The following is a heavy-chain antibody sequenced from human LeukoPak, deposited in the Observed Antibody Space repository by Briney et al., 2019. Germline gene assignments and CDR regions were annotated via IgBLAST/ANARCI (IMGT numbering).Heavy chain of an antibody. V-gene: IGHV4-4*07. CDR1: GIYLSSYY. D-gene: IGHD5-18*01. CDR3: AGQLYDTAMLMAGFQY. Sequence: SGTLCLSCGVSGIYLSSYYWSWIRQPPEKGLEWVLRIYPSGSTKYNPSLKSRGTMSIDSSKDQFYLQLTSVTAADTAVYYCAGQLYDTAMLMAGFQYWGQGTLVTVSS. J-gene: IGHJ1*01. CDR2: IYPSGST.